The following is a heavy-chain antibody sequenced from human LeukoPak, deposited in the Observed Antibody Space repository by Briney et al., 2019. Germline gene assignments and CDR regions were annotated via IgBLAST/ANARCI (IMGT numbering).Heavy chain of an antibody. J-gene: IGHJ4*02. CDR2: ISSNGGST. Sequence: GGSLRLSCAASGFTFSSYAMHWVRQAPGKGLEDVSAISSNGGSTYYANFVEGRFTISRDNSKNTLYLQMGSLRAEDMAVYYCYSMIVLGIRVINDYWGQGTLVTVSS. CDR1: GFTFSSYA. V-gene: IGHV3-64*01. D-gene: IGHD3-22*01. CDR3: YSMIVLGIRVINDY.